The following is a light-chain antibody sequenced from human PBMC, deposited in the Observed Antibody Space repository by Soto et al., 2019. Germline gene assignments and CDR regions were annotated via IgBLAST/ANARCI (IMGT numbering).Light chain of an antibody. CDR1: QTIGTY. CDR3: QQSYNTPLT. J-gene: IGKJ1*01. Sequence: IEGTQSPSSLAESLGDRVTITCRASQTIGTYVNWYRQKSGAAPELLIYDASTLQSGVPSRFRGGASGTDFTLTISSLQLDDFATYYCQQSYNTPLTFGQGTKV. CDR2: DAS. V-gene: IGKV1-39*01.